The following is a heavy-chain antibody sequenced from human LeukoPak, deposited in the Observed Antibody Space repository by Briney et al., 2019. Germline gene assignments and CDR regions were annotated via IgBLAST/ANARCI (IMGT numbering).Heavy chain of an antibody. V-gene: IGHV4-59*01. CDR3: ARGGDFEALPAV. CDR2: IYYSGST. Sequence: SETLFLTCTVSGGSISSYYWSWIRQPPGKGLEWIGYIYYSGSTNYNPSLKSRVTISVDTSKNQFSLKLSSVTAADTAVYYCARGGDFEALPAVWGQGTTVTVSS. J-gene: IGHJ6*02. CDR1: GGSISSYY. D-gene: IGHD3-3*01.